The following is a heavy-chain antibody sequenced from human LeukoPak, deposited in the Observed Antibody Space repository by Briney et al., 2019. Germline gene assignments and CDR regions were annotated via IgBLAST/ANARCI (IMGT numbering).Heavy chain of an antibody. D-gene: IGHD2-15*01. CDR1: GFTFSSYA. CDR3: AKGREIVVVVAATSFTFDP. J-gene: IGHJ5*02. CDR2: ISSSSSYI. Sequence: GGSLRLSCAASGFTFSSYAMNWVRQAPGKGLEWLSSISSSSSYIYYADSVKGRFTISRDNAKNSLYLQMNSLRAEDTAVYYCAKGREIVVVVAATSFTFDPWGQGTLVTVSS. V-gene: IGHV3-21*04.